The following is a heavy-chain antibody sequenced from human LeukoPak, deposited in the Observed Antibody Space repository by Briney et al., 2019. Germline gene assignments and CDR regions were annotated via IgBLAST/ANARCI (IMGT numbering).Heavy chain of an antibody. V-gene: IGHV4-34*01. CDR2: INHSGST. D-gene: IGHD3-3*01. Sequence: SETLSLTCAVYGGSFSGYYWSWIRQPPGKGLEWIGEINHSGSTNYNPSLKSRVTISVDTSKNQFSLKLSSVTAADTAVYYCARLGRFLPYFDYWGQGTLVTVSS. CDR3: ARLGRFLPYFDY. CDR1: GGSFSGYY. J-gene: IGHJ4*02.